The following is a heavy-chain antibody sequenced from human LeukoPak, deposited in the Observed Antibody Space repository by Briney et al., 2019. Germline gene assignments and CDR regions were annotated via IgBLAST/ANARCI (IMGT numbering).Heavy chain of an antibody. CDR3: ATATLRSARWDY. D-gene: IGHD6-13*01. V-gene: IGHV4-4*07. Sequence: SETLSLTCTVSGGSISSYYWSWIRQPAGKGLEWIGRIYTSGSTNYNPSLKSRLTMSVDTSKNQFSLKLTSVTAADTAVYYCATATLRSARWDYWGQGTLVTVSS. CDR1: GGSISSYY. J-gene: IGHJ4*02. CDR2: IYTSGST.